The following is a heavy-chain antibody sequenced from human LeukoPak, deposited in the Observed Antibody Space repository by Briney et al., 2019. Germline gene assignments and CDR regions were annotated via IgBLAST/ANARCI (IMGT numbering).Heavy chain of an antibody. J-gene: IGHJ4*02. D-gene: IGHD2-15*01. Sequence: QTGGSLRLSCAASEFSFSTYGMHWVRQAPGKGLEGVAVISYDGSNKHYADSVKGRFTISRDNSKNTLYLQMNSLRAEDTAVYYCAKVRGASATLFDDWGQGTLVTVSS. CDR2: ISYDGSNK. CDR1: EFSFSTYG. CDR3: AKVRGASATLFDD. V-gene: IGHV3-30*18.